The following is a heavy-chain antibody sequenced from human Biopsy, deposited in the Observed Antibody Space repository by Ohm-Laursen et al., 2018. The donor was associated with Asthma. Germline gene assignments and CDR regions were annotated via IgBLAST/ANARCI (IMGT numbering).Heavy chain of an antibody. CDR3: VRDKVVVVPGSKGPTDWFDP. J-gene: IGHJ5*02. CDR1: GDTLTERS. Sequence: ATVKISCKVSGDTLTERSIHWVRQAPGQGLEWMSWISGYNGDTKFAQNVKGRLSLTTDTSTSTAYMELRSLTSDDTAVYYCVRDKVVVVPGSKGPTDWFDPWGQGTLVTVSS. V-gene: IGHV1-18*01. D-gene: IGHD2-15*01. CDR2: ISGYNGDT.